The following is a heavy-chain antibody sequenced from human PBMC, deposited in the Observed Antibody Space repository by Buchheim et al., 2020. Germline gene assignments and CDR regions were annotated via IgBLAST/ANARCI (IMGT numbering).Heavy chain of an antibody. CDR2: IIHSGST. CDR1: GGSFSGNY. J-gene: IGHJ6*03. Sequence: QVQLQQWGAGLLKPSETLSLTCAVYGGSFSGNYWSWIRQPPGKGLEWIGEIIHSGSTNYNPSLKSRVTISVDTSKNQFSMKVSSVTAAYTAVYYCGRGTPPRIAVAGIFGSYYYYMDVWGKGTT. D-gene: IGHD6-19*01. CDR3: GRGTPPRIAVAGIFGSYYYYMDV. V-gene: IGHV4-34*01.